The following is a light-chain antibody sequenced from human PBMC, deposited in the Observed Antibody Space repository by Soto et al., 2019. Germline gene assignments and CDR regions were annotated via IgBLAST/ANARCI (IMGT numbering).Light chain of an antibody. V-gene: IGKV1-39*01. CDR3: QQSYSTPIT. J-gene: IGKJ5*01. Sequence: IQFTQSPTSLSASVGDRMTITCPASQDISSSLAWYQQEPGKAPKLLICAASSLQSGVPSRFSGSGSGTDFTLTISSLQPEDFVTYYCQQSYSTPITFGQGTRLEIK. CDR2: AAS. CDR1: QDISSS.